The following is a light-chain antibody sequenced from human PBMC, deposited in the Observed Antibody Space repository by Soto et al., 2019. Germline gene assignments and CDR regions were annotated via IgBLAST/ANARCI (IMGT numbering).Light chain of an antibody. CDR1: QSFNSRY. J-gene: IGKJ1*01. CDR3: QQYGSAPWT. V-gene: IGKV3-20*01. Sequence: EIVLAQSPGTLSLSPGDRATLSCRASQSFNSRYLAWFQQRPGQAPRLLIYATSSRAADIPDRFSGSGSGTDFSLTINRLEPEDFAVYYCQQYGSAPWTFGQGTKVE. CDR2: ATS.